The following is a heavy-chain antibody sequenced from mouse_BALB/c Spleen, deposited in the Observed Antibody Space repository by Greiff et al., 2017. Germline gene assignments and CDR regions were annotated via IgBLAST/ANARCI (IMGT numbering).Heavy chain of an antibody. CDR3: AREERYDFDY. J-gene: IGHJ2*01. CDR1: GYSITSDYA. D-gene: IGHD2-14*01. V-gene: IGHV3-2*02. CDR2: ISYSGST. Sequence: EVKLMESGPGLVKPSQSLSLTCTVTGYSITSDYAWNWIRQFPGNKLEWMGYISYSGSTSYNPSLKSRISITRDTSKNQFFLQLNSVTTEDTATYYCAREERYDFDYWGQGTTLTVSS.